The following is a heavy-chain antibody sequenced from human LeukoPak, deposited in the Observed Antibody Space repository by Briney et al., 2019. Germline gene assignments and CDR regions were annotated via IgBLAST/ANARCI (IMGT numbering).Heavy chain of an antibody. J-gene: IGHJ3*02. Sequence: GGSLRLSCAASGFTFSRYWMTWVRQAPGKGLEWVANIKEDGSEKNYVDSMNGRSTISRDNAKNSLYLQMNSLRAEDTAVYYCARYYYNDNGYSEDAFDIWGPGTMVTVSS. V-gene: IGHV3-7*01. CDR1: GFTFSRYW. CDR2: IKEDGSEK. CDR3: ARYYYNDNGYSEDAFDI. D-gene: IGHD3-22*01.